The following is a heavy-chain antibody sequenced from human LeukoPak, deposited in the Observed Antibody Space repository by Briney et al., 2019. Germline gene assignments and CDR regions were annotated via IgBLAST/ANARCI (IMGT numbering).Heavy chain of an antibody. J-gene: IGHJ4*02. V-gene: IGHV4-39*01. D-gene: IGHD5-18*01. CDR1: GGSIRYSSYY. CDR2: IYYSGST. Sequence: SETLSLTCTVSGGSIRYSSYYWGWIRQPPGKGLEWIGSIYYSGSTYYNPSLKSRVTISVDTSMSKNQFSLKLSSVTAADTAVYYCARHGGYSSIYYFDYWGQGTLVTVSS. CDR3: ARHGGYSSIYYFDY.